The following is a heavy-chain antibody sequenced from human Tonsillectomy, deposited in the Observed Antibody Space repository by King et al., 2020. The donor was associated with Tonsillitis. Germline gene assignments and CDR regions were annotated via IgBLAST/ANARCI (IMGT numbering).Heavy chain of an antibody. CDR2: IRQDGSEQ. Sequence: VQLVESGGGLVQPGGSLRLSCAASGFTFSSYWMTWVRQAPGKGLEWVANIRQDGSEQFYADSVKGRFTISRDNANNSLCLQLNSLRAEDTAVYYCARGLAAAGIRFFYVDSWGQGTLVTVSS. CDR3: ARGLAAAGIRFFYVDS. V-gene: IGHV3-7*03. CDR1: GFTFSSYW. J-gene: IGHJ4*02. D-gene: IGHD6-13*01.